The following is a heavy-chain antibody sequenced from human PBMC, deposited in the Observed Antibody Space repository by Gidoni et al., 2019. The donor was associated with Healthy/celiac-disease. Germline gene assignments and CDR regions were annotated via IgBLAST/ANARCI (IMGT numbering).Heavy chain of an antibody. CDR2: IWYDGSNK. CDR1: GFTFSSYG. CDR3: ARAGRGDYDFWSGYNY. J-gene: IGHJ4*02. Sequence: QVQLVESGGGVVQPGRSLRLSCAASGFTFSSYGMHWVRQAPGKGLEWVAVIWYDGSNKYYADSVKGRFTISRDNSKNTLYLQMNSLRAEDTAVYYCARAGRGDYDFWSGYNYWGQGTLVTVSS. D-gene: IGHD3-3*01. V-gene: IGHV3-33*01.